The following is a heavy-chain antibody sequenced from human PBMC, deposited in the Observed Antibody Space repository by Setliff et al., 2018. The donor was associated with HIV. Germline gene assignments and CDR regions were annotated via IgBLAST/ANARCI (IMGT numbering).Heavy chain of an antibody. J-gene: IGHJ6*02. V-gene: IGHV4-59*11. Sequence: SETLSLTCNVSGVSISSHYWSWIRQPPGKGLEWIGTLYFSGSTNYNSSLKSRVTISGDTSKNLFSLEVTSVTAADTAVYFCARPVSKNFYGMDVWGLGATVTVSS. CDR1: GVSISSHY. CDR2: LYFSGST. CDR3: ARPVSKNFYGMDV.